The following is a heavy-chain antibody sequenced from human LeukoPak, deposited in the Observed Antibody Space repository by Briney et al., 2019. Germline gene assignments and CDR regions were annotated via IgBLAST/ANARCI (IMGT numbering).Heavy chain of an antibody. D-gene: IGHD5-12*01. CDR3: ARERERRSGPRKDY. CDR1: GYTFTGYY. CDR2: INPNSGGT. V-gene: IGHV1-2*02. Sequence: ASVKVSCKASGYTFTGYYMHWVRQAPGQGLEWMGWINPNSGGTNYAQKIQGRVTMTRDTSISTAYMELSRLRSDDTAVYYCARERERRSGPRKDYWGQGTLVTVSS. J-gene: IGHJ4*02.